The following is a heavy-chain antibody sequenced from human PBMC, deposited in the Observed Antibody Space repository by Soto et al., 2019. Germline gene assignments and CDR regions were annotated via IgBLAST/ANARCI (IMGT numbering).Heavy chain of an antibody. CDR2: ISSSGDT. CDR1: GFTFSDYY. J-gene: IGHJ4*02. V-gene: IGHV3-11*01. D-gene: IGHD2-2*02. CDR3: ARYCTLTSVNCYSAY. Sequence: QVQLVESGGGLVKPGGSLRLSCAASGFTFSDYYMSWIRQAPGKGLEWVSYISSSGDTDYADSVKGRFTISRDNAKNSLSLPMNSLRAEDTAVYYCARYCTLTSVNCYSAYWGQGTLVTVSS.